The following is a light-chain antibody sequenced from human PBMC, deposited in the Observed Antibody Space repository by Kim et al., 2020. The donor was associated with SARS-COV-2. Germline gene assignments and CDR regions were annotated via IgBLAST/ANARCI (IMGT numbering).Light chain of an antibody. V-gene: IGKV1-27*01. CDR2: GAS. CDR3: QKYDSVPHS. Sequence: ASVGARVTSTCRAGRGISTSLIWYQQKPGKVPKRLIYGASALQSGVPARFSGSGSGTDFTLTINSLQPEDVATYYCQKYDSVPHSFGQGTKLEI. J-gene: IGKJ2*03. CDR1: RGISTS.